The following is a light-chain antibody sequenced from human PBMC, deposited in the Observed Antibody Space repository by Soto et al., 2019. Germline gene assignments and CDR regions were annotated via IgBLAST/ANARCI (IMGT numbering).Light chain of an antibody. J-gene: IGKJ1*01. Sequence: EIVMTQSPATLSVSPGERATLSCRASLSVSSYLAWYQQKPGQAPRLLMYGASTRVTGIPARFSGSGSGTEFTLTISSLQSEDFAVYYCQQYNNWPPKTFGQGTKVDI. CDR2: GAS. V-gene: IGKV3-15*01. CDR1: LSVSSY. CDR3: QQYNNWPPKT.